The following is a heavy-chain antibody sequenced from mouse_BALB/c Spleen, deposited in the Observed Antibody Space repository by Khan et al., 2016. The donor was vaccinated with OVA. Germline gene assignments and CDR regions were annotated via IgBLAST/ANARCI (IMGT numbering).Heavy chain of an antibody. V-gene: IGHV3-2*02. D-gene: IGHD4-1*01. J-gene: IGHJ4*01. CDR2: ISNSGSA. CDR1: GYSITRDYA. CDR3: ASELGRYYAMDY. Sequence: QLQESGPDLVKPSQSLSLTCTVTGYSITRDYAWNWIRQFPGNKLEWMGYISNSGSASYNPSLKSRISITRDTSKNQFFLQLDSVTTEDTATYYCASELGRYYAMDYWGQGTSVTVSS.